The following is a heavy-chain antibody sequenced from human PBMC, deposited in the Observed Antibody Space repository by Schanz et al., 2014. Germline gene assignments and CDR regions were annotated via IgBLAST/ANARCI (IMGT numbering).Heavy chain of an antibody. V-gene: IGHV1-18*04. Sequence: QVRLVQSGAEAREPGASVKVSCKATGYMFDTYGFAWVRQAPGQGLEWMGWISTYNGNTRYGQKFQDRLSLTTDTDTATAHVELRSLRTDDTAVYYCARAPTRMNMFRGVTYFFDYWGQGTLVTVSS. CDR1: GYMFDTYG. CDR3: ARAPTRMNMFRGVTYFFDY. J-gene: IGHJ4*02. D-gene: IGHD3-10*01. CDR2: ISTYNGNT.